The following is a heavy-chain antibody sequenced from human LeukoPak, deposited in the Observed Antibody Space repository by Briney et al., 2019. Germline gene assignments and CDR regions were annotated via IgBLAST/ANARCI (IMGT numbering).Heavy chain of an antibody. D-gene: IGHD5-12*01. V-gene: IGHV3-48*03. CDR3: ARDHGYSGNYYGMDV. J-gene: IGHJ6*02. Sequence: GGSLRLSCAASGFTFSSYEMNWVRQAPGKGLEWVSYISSSGSTIYYADSVKGRFTISRDNAKNSLYLQMNSLRAEDTAVYYCARDHGYSGNYYGMDVWGQGTTVTVSS. CDR1: GFTFSSYE. CDR2: ISSSGSTI.